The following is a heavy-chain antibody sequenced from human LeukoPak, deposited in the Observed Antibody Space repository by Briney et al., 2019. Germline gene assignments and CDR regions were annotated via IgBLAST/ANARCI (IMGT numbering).Heavy chain of an antibody. Sequence: SVKVSCKASGGTFSSYAIRWVRQAPGQGLEWMGGIIPIFGTANYAQKFQGRVTITTDESTSTAYMELSSLRSEDTAVYYCARGLLWFGDIRGNWFDPWGQGTPVTVSS. CDR2: IIPIFGTA. CDR1: GGTFSSYA. D-gene: IGHD3-10*01. J-gene: IGHJ5*02. CDR3: ARGLLWFGDIRGNWFDP. V-gene: IGHV1-69*05.